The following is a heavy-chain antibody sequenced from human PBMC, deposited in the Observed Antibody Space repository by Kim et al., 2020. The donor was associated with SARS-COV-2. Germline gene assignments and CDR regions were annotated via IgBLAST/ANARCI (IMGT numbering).Heavy chain of an antibody. J-gene: IGHJ3*02. CDR2: IWYDGSNN. CDR3: SSASIDEGLRVVADAFDI. CDR1: GFTFSSSG. V-gene: IGHV3-33*01. Sequence: GGSLRLSCAASGFTFSSSGMHWVRQAPGKGLEWVARIWYDGSNNYYTYSVKGRGTISIDSAQNTPYLQMNSMRAEATAVYYCSSASIDEGLRVVADAFDIWGQGTMVTVSS. D-gene: IGHD2-15*01.